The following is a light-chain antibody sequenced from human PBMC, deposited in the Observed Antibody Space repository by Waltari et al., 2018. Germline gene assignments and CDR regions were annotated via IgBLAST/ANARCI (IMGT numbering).Light chain of an antibody. CDR2: GVS. Sequence: QSALTQPRSASGSPGQSVTISCPGTSSDVGAYKHASWYQRHPGKAPNVMIYGVSKRPSGVPDRFAGSKSGNTASLTISGLQAEDEGDYYCCSSAGTYTVRVFGGGTKVTVL. CDR1: SSDVGAYKH. J-gene: IGLJ3*02. CDR3: CSSAGTYTVRV. V-gene: IGLV2-11*01.